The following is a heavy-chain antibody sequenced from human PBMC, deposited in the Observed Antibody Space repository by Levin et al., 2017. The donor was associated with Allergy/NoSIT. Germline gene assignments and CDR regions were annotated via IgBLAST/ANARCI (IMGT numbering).Heavy chain of an antibody. J-gene: IGHJ6*03. D-gene: IGHD3-16*02. CDR1: GGSISSGDYY. V-gene: IGHV4-30-4*01. CDR2: IYYSGST. Sequence: SETLSLTCTVSGGSISSGDYYWSWIRQPPGKGLEWIGYIYYSGSTYYNPSLKSRVTISVDTSKNQFSLKLSSVTAADTAVYYCARGDDYVWGSYRLYQRLYPYYYYYMDGWGKGTTVTVSS. CDR3: ARGDDYVWGSYRLYQRLYPYYYYYMDG.